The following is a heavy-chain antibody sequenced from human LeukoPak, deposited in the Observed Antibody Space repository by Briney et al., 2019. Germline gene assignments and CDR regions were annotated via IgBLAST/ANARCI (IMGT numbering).Heavy chain of an antibody. CDR3: ARDAPRYYDFWSGYYLGDVGLFDP. CDR1: GYTFTSNG. V-gene: IGHV1-18*01. CDR2: ISAYDGNT. J-gene: IGHJ5*02. D-gene: IGHD3-3*01. Sequence: ASVKVSCKASGYTFTSNGISWVRQVPGQGLEWMGWISAYDGNTNYAQKLQGSVTMTTDTSTSTAYMELRSLRSDDTAVYYCARDAPRYYDFWSGYYLGDVGLFDPWGQGTLVTVSS.